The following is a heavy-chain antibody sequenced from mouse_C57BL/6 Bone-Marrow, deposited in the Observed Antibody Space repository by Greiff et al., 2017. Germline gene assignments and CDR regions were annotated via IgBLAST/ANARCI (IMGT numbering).Heavy chain of an antibody. Sequence: VQLQQSGAELVRPGASVKLSCTASGFNIKDDYMHWVKQRPEQGLEWIGWIDPENGDTEYASKFQGKATITADTSSNTAYLQLSSLTSEDTAVYYCTLLWLLRYFDVWGTGTAVTVSS. V-gene: IGHV14-4*01. J-gene: IGHJ1*03. CDR3: TLLWLLRYFDV. CDR1: GFNIKDDY. D-gene: IGHD2-2*01. CDR2: IDPENGDT.